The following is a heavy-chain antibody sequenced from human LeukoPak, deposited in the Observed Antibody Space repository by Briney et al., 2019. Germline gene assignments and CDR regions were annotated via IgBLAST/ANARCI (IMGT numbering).Heavy chain of an antibody. CDR3: ARETPVLLWFGEFPYYYYMDV. J-gene: IGHJ6*03. CDR2: IYTSGST. D-gene: IGHD3-10*01. Sequence: SETLSLTCTVSGGSISSYYWSWIRQPAGKGLEWIGRIYTSGSTNYNPSLKSRVTISVDTSKNQFSLKLSSVTAADTAVYYCARETPVLLWFGEFPYYYYMDVWGKGITVTISS. V-gene: IGHV4-4*07. CDR1: GGSISSYY.